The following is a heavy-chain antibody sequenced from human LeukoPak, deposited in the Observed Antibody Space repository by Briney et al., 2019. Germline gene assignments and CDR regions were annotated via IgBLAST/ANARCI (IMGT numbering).Heavy chain of an antibody. D-gene: IGHD3-3*01. CDR2: ISYDGSNK. CDR3: AKDGTIFGVVPYYYGMDV. Sequence: GGSLRLSCAASGFTFSSYAMSWVRQAPGKGLEWVAVISYDGSNKFYADSVKGRFTISRDNSKNTLYLQMNSLRAEDTAVYYCAKDGTIFGVVPYYYGMDVWGQGTTVTVSS. V-gene: IGHV3-30*18. CDR1: GFTFSSYA. J-gene: IGHJ6*02.